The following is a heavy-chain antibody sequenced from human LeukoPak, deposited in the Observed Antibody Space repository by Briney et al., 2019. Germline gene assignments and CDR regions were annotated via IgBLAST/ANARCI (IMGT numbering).Heavy chain of an antibody. CDR2: IYYSGST. D-gene: IGHD3-9*01. CDR3: ARGVLYYDILTGYLDYYMDV. CDR1: GGSIRTYY. Sequence: SETLSLTCTVSGGSIRTYYWSWIRQPPGKGLEWIGYIYYSGSTNYNPSLKSRVTISVDTSKNQFSLKLSSVTAADTAVYYCARGVLYYDILTGYLDYYMDVWGKGTTVTISS. V-gene: IGHV4-59*08. J-gene: IGHJ6*03.